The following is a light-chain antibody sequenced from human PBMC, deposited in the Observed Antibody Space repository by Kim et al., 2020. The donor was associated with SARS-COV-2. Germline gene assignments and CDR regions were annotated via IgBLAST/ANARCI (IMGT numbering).Light chain of an antibody. CDR3: QSYDSSNQV. CDR2: EDN. CDR1: SGSIASNY. V-gene: IGLV6-57*04. J-gene: IGLJ3*02. Sequence: NFMLTQPHSVSESPGKTVTISCTRSSGSIASNYVQWYQQRPGSAPTTVIYEDNQRPSGVPDRFSGSIDSSSNSASLTISGLKTEDAADYYCQSYDSSNQVFGGGTQLTVL.